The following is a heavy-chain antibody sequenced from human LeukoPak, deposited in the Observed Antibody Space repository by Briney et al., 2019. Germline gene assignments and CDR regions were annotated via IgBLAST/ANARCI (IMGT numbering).Heavy chain of an antibody. D-gene: IGHD3-10*01. CDR3: ARPFGSGRYFTYAFDI. CDR2: IYPGDSHI. Sequence: GESLKISCQGSGYTFTNYWIGWVRQMPGKGLEWMGIIYPGDSHIRYSPSFQGQVTISADKSITTAYLQWSSLKASDTAMYYCARPFGSGRYFTYAFDIWGQGTMVTVSS. J-gene: IGHJ3*02. CDR1: GYTFTNYW. V-gene: IGHV5-51*01.